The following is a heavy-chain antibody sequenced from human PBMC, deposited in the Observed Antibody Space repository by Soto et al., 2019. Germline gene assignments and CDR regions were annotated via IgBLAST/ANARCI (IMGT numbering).Heavy chain of an antibody. Sequence: GASVKVSCKASGGTFSSYAISWVRQAPGQGLEWMGGIIPIFGTANYAQKFQGRVTITADESTSTAYMELSSLRSEDTAVYYCAREPYYYDSSGYYNWFDPWGQGTLVPVSS. CDR3: AREPYYYDSSGYYNWFDP. J-gene: IGHJ5*02. CDR1: GGTFSSYA. D-gene: IGHD3-22*01. CDR2: IIPIFGTA. V-gene: IGHV1-69*13.